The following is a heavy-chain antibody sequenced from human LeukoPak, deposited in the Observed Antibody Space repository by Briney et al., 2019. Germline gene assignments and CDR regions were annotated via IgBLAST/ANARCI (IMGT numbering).Heavy chain of an antibody. J-gene: IGHJ4*02. CDR2: SNPDESER. CDR3: ARDSAYSSFDY. CDR1: GFTFSASW. Sequence: GGSLRLSCAASGFTFSASWMNWVRQAPGKGLEWVASSNPDESERYYIDSVRGRFTISRDNAENTLYLQMNSLRAEDTVVYYCARDSAYSSFDYWGQGTVVSVSS. D-gene: IGHD3-22*01. V-gene: IGHV3-7*03.